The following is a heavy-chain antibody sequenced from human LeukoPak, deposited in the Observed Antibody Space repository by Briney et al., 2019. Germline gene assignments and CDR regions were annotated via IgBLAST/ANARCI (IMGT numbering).Heavy chain of an antibody. CDR2: LRSTDSAT. Sequence: GGSLRLSRVASGFTFSSYTMNWVRQAPGQGLEWVSTLRSTDSATFYVASVRGRFTISRDNSKNTLYLQMNSLRDDDTAVYYCVRDDYGDAGPLFDYWGQGALVTVSS. CDR3: VRDDYGDAGPLFDY. J-gene: IGHJ4*02. V-gene: IGHV3-23*01. D-gene: IGHD4-17*01. CDR1: GFTFSSYT.